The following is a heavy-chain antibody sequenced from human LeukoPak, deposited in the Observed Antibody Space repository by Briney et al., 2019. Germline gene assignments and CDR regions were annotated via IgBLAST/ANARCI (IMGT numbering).Heavy chain of an antibody. V-gene: IGHV3-23*01. CDR3: ARDHGSWYYFDC. D-gene: IGHD6-13*01. J-gene: IGHJ4*02. CDR1: GFTFRSYA. CDR2: IGAGGDNT. Sequence: PGGSLRISCAASGFTFRSYAMSWVRQVPGKGLEWVSAIGAGGDNTYYADSVKGRFTISRDNTKNSLYLQMDSLRAEDTAVYYCARDHGSWYYFDCWGQGTLLTVSS.